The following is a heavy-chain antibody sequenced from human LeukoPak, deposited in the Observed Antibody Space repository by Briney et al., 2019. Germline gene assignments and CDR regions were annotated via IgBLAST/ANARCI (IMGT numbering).Heavy chain of an antibody. CDR1: GGSFSGYY. D-gene: IGHD3-22*01. CDR2: INHSGST. CDR3: ARGYDSSGYGFAFDI. V-gene: IGHV4-34*01. Sequence: SETLSLTCAVYGGSFSGYYWSWIRQPPGKGLEWIGEINHSGSTNYNPSLKSRVTISVDTSKNQFSLKLSSVTAADTAVYYCARGYDSSGYGFAFDIWGQGTMVTVSS. J-gene: IGHJ3*02.